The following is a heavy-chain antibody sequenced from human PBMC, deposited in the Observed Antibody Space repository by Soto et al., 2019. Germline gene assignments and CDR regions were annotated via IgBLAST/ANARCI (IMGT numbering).Heavy chain of an antibody. CDR3: AREMLNYDFWSGYQT. D-gene: IGHD3-3*01. CDR1: GYTFNSYG. Sequence: ASVKVSCKASGYTFNSYGICWVRQAPGKGLEWMGWISAYNGNTNYAQKLQGRVTMTTDTSTSTAYMELRSLRSDDTAVYYCAREMLNYDFWSGYQTWGQGTLVTVSS. J-gene: IGHJ5*02. V-gene: IGHV1-18*01. CDR2: ISAYNGNT.